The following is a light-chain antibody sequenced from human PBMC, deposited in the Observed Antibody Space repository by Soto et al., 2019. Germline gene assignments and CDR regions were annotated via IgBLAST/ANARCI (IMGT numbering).Light chain of an antibody. Sequence: DIVLAQSPDSLSAPLAERATLISXSSHHILYSSDHKNSLSLYQXRPXKPPXLXXYXASTLESGVRDRFSGSGSWPRFTLNITSLQAADVAVYYCQQYYMSPPKFGQGTK. CDR3: QQYYMSPPK. CDR2: XAS. J-gene: IGKJ1*01. V-gene: IGKV4-1*01. CDR1: HHILYSSDHKNS.